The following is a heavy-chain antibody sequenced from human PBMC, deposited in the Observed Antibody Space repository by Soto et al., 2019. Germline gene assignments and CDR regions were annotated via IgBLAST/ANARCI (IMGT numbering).Heavy chain of an antibody. V-gene: IGHV4-39*01. CDR1: GGSISSSSYY. D-gene: IGHD3-3*01. CDR2: IYYSGST. Sequence: QLQLQESGPGLVKPSETLSLTCTVSGGSISSSSYYWGWIRQPPGKGLEWIGSIYYSGSTYYNPSLKSRVTISVDTSKNQFSLKLSSVTAADTAVYYCARSYDFWSGYNDWGQGTLVTVSS. CDR3: ARSYDFWSGYND. J-gene: IGHJ4*02.